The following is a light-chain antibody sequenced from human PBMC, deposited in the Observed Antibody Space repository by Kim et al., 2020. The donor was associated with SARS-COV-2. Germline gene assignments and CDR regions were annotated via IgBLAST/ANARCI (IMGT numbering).Light chain of an antibody. CDR2: DVT. CDR3: SSYAGSNNGV. Sequence: QSALTQPPSASGSPGQSVTISCTGSSSDIASYDYVSWYQQYPGKAPNLIIYDVTKRPSGVPDRFSGSKSANTASLTVSGLQAEDEADYYCSSYAGSNNGVFGGGTQLTVL. CDR1: SSDIASYDY. V-gene: IGLV2-8*01. J-gene: IGLJ2*01.